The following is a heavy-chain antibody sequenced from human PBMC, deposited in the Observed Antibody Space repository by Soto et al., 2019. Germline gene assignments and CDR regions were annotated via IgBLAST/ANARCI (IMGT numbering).Heavy chain of an antibody. CDR2: INWSGGNT. D-gene: IGHD3-9*01. V-gene: IGHV3-20*01. CDR1: GFIFGDYG. CDR3: VRHFTSTGTPHNYPWFAP. J-gene: IGHJ5*02. Sequence: EMQLAESGGGVVRPGGSLRLSCAASGFIFGDYGMSWVRQTPEKGLEWVAGINWSGGNTAYVDSVKGRFTISRDNSQNSLFLPMTRLRPEDTALYRCVRHFTSTGTPHNYPWFAPWGQGTVVSVSS.